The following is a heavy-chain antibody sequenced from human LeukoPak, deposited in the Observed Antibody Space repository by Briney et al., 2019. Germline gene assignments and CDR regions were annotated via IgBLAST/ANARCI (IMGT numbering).Heavy chain of an antibody. D-gene: IGHD6-19*01. J-gene: IGHJ4*02. CDR1: GFTFDDYA. CDR3: AKGTASRLALDY. Sequence: GGSLRLSCAASGFTFDDYAMHWVRQAPGKGLEWVSLISGDGGSTYYADSVKGRFTISRHNRKNSLYLQMNSLRTEDTALYYCAKGTASRLALDYWGQGTLVTVSS. CDR2: ISGDGGST. V-gene: IGHV3-43*02.